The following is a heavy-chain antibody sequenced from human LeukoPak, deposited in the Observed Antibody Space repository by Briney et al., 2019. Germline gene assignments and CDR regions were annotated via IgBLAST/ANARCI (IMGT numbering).Heavy chain of an antibody. D-gene: IGHD6-19*01. CDR3: ARVRIAVAMGDYYYVMDV. V-gene: IGHV1-46*01. CDR1: GYTFTSYY. J-gene: IGHJ6*02. Sequence: ASVKVSCKASGYTFTSYYMHWVRQAPGQGLEWMGIINPSGGSTSYAQKFQGRVTMTRDTSTSTVYMELSSLRSEDTAVYYCARVRIAVAMGDYYYVMDVWGQGTTVTVSS. CDR2: INPSGGST.